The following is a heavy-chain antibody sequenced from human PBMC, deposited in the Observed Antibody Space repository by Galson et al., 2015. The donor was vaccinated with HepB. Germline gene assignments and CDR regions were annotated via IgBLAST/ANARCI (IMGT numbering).Heavy chain of an antibody. V-gene: IGHV1-18*01. CDR1: GYSFTSYG. CDR3: ARDSRLELQLNNYYSYGMDV. Sequence: SVKVSCKASGYSFTSYGISWLRQAPGQGLEWMGWVSGYDGSANYAPKFQGRVTMTTQTSTGTAFMEMRSLRSDDTAVYYCARDSRLELQLNNYYSYGMDVWGQGTAVVVS. J-gene: IGHJ6*02. D-gene: IGHD1-7*01. CDR2: VSGYDGSA.